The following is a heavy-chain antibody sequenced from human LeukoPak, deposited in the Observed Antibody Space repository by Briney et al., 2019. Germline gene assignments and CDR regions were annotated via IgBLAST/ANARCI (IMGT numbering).Heavy chain of an antibody. Sequence: ASVKVSCKASGYTFIGYYIHWVRQAPGQGLEWMGWINPNSGDTNYAQKFQDRVTLTRDTSISTAYMELTDLTNDDTAMYYCARPNGDYYNWFDPWGQGTLVTVTS. CDR3: ARPNGDYYNWFDP. J-gene: IGHJ5*02. D-gene: IGHD4-17*01. CDR1: GYTFIGYY. V-gene: IGHV1-2*02. CDR2: INPNSGDT.